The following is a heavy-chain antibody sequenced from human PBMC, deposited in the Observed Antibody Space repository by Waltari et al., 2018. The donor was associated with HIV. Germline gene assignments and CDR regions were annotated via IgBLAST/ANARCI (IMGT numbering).Heavy chain of an antibody. Sequence: EVQLVESGGGLVKPGGSLRLSCAASGITFRNAWMSWVRQAPGKGFVWVCRIKSGAEGGTTDYAVAVKGRFTILSDDLKHTLYLQIDSLKTEDTSVYYCTTLWYSYDSTDYWGHVTLVIFSS. CDR2: IKSGAEGGTT. J-gene: IGHJ4*01. CDR1: GITFRNAW. D-gene: IGHD3-22*01. V-gene: IGHV3-15*01. CDR3: TTLWYSYDSTDY.